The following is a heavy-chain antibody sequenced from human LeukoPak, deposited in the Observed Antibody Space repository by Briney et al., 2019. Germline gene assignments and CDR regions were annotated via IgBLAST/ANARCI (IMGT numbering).Heavy chain of an antibody. D-gene: IGHD3-3*01. CDR1: GFTFSSYS. J-gene: IGHJ4*02. V-gene: IGHV3-21*01. CDR3: ARSVAGAIFGVVSHY. Sequence: GGSLRLSCAASGFTFSSYSMNWVRQAPGKGLEWVSSISSSSSYIYYADSVKGRFTISRDNAKNSLYLQMNSLRAEDTAVYYCARSVAGAIFGVVSHYWGQGTLVTVSS. CDR2: ISSSSSYI.